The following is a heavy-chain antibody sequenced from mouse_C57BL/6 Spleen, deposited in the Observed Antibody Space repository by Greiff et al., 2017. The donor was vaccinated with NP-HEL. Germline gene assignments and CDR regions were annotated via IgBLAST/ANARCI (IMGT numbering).Heavy chain of an antibody. D-gene: IGHD2-12*01. CDR2: IDPETGGT. J-gene: IGHJ3*01. CDR1: GYTITDYE. CDR3: TRGGTTFAY. Sequence: VQLVESGAELVRPGASVTLSCKASGYTITDYEMHWVKQTPVHGLEWIGAIDPETGGTAYNQKFKGKAILTADKSSSTAYMELRSLTSEDSAVYYCTRGGTTFAYWGQGTLVTVSA. V-gene: IGHV1-15*01.